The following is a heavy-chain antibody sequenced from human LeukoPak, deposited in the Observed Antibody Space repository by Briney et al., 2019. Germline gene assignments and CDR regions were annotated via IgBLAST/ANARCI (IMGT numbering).Heavy chain of an antibody. Sequence: PSETLSLTCAVYGGSFSGYYWSWIRQPPGKGLEWIGEINHSGSTNYNPSLKSRVTISVDTSKNQFSLKLSSVTAADTAVYYCAREMERWFPFTGSDAFDIWGQGTMVTVSS. V-gene: IGHV4-34*01. CDR3: AREMERWFPFTGSDAFDI. CDR2: INHSGST. J-gene: IGHJ3*02. CDR1: GGSFSGYY. D-gene: IGHD2-15*01.